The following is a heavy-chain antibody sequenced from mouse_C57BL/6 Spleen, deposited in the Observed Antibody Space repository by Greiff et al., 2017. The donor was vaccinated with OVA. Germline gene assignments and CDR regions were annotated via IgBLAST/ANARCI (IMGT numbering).Heavy chain of an antibody. J-gene: IGHJ4*01. D-gene: IGHD2-4*01. CDR3: ARLDGIYYDYEDYAMDY. Sequence: EVQLQQSVAELVRPGASVKLSCTASGFNIKNTYMHWVKQRPKQGLEWIGRIDPANGNTKYAPKFQGKATITAETSSNTAYLQLSSLTSEYTAIYYCARLDGIYYDYEDYAMDYWGQGTSVTVSS. V-gene: IGHV14-3*01. CDR2: IDPANGNT. CDR1: GFNIKNTY.